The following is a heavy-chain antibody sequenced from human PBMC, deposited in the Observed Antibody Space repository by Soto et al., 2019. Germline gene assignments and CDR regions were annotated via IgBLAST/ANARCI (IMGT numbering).Heavy chain of an antibody. CDR2: IYYSGST. CDR3: ARVEAYCGGDCYANYGMDV. V-gene: IGHV4-31*03. CDR1: GGSISSGGYY. D-gene: IGHD2-21*02. J-gene: IGHJ6*02. Sequence: QVQLQESGPGLVKPSQTLSLTCTVSGGSISSGGYYWSWIRQHPGKGLEWIGYIYYSGSTYYNPSLKSRVTISVDTSKNQFSLKLSSVTAADTAVYYCARVEAYCGGDCYANYGMDVWGQGTKVTVSS.